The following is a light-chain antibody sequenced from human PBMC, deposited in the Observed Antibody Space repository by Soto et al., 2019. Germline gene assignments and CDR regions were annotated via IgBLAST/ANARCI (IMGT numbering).Light chain of an antibody. CDR1: QSISGY. V-gene: IGKV3D-15*01. J-gene: IGKJ1*01. Sequence: DIVMTQSPSSLSVSPGERATLTCRASQSISGYLAWYQQKPGQAPRPLIYAASTRETGVPARFSGSGSGTEFTLTISSLQSEDFAVYYCQQYNSYPRTFGQGTKVEIK. CDR3: QQYNSYPRT. CDR2: AAS.